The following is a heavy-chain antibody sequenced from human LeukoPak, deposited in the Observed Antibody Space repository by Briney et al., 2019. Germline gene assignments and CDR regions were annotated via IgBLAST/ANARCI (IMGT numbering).Heavy chain of an antibody. CDR3: AREAVTTGVDY. Sequence: PSETLSLTCTVSGGSISSGGYYWSWIRQHPGKGLEWIGYIYYSGSTYYNPSLKSRVTISVDTSKNQFSLKLSSVTAADTAVYYSAREAVTTGVDYWGQGTLVTVSS. V-gene: IGHV4-31*03. J-gene: IGHJ4*02. CDR2: IYYSGST. CDR1: GGSISSGGYY. D-gene: IGHD4-23*01.